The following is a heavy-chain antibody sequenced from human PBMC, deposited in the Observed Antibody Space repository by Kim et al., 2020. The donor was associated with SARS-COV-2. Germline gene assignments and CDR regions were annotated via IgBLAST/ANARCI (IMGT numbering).Heavy chain of an antibody. CDR3: VRGSRDGYKIDY. Sequence: GGSLRLSCAASGFTFSDYYMKWIRQAPGKGLEWVSYINSRGSIIYYADFVKGRFTISRDNAKNSVYLQMNSLRAEDTALYYCVRGSRDGYKIDYWGQGTLVTVSS. CDR1: GFTFSDYY. V-gene: IGHV3-11*01. J-gene: IGHJ4*02. CDR2: INSRGSII. D-gene: IGHD5-12*01.